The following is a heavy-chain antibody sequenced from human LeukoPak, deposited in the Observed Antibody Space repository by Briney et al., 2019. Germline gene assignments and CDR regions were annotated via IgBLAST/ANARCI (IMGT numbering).Heavy chain of an antibody. J-gene: IGHJ4*02. Sequence: SETLSLTCTVSGGSISSGDYYWSWIRQPPGKGLEWIGYIYYSGSTYYNPSLKSRVTISVDTSKNQFSLKLSSVTAADTAVYYCARFATNNWYFDYWGQGTLVTVSS. CDR1: GGSISSGDYY. CDR2: IYYSGST. CDR3: ARFATNNWYFDY. V-gene: IGHV4-30-4*08. D-gene: IGHD1-1*01.